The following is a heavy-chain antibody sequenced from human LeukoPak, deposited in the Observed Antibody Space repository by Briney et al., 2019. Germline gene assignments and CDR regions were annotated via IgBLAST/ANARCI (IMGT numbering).Heavy chain of an antibody. D-gene: IGHD1-26*01. CDR1: GGSFSGYY. CDR3: ARDLVGAPGD. J-gene: IGHJ4*02. CDR2: INHSGST. V-gene: IGHV4-34*01. Sequence: SETLSLTCAVYGGSFSGYYWSWIRQPPGKGLEWIGEINHSGSTNYNPSLKSRVTISVDTSKNQFSLKLSSVTAADTAVYYCARDLVGAPGDWGQGTLVTVSS.